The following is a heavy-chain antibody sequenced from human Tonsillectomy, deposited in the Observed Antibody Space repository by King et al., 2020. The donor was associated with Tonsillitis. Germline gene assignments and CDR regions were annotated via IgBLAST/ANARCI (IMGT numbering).Heavy chain of an antibody. J-gene: IGHJ4*02. CDR3: AKGALYGSGGYDY. D-gene: IGHD3-10*01. V-gene: IGHV3-9*01. CDR2: ISWNSGSI. CDR1: GFTFDDYA. Sequence: VQLVQSGGGLVQPGRSLRLSCAASGFTFDDYAMHWVRPAPGKGLEWVSGISWNSGSIGYADSVKGRFTISRDNAKNSLYLQMNSLRAEDTALYYCAKGALYGSGGYDYWGQGTLVTVSS.